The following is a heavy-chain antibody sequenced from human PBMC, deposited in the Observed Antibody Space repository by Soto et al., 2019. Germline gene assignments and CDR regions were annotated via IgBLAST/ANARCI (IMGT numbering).Heavy chain of an antibody. D-gene: IGHD3-22*01. J-gene: IGHJ4*02. CDR1: GVSISSSSYY. Sequence: SETLSLTCTVSGVSISSSSYYWGWIRQPPGKGLEWIGYIYYSGSTYYNPSLKSRVTISVDTSKNQFSLKLSSVTAADTAVYYCARGSHYYDSSGPEVPFVDYWGQGTLVTVSS. V-gene: IGHV4-31*03. CDR2: IYYSGST. CDR3: ARGSHYYDSSGPEVPFVDY.